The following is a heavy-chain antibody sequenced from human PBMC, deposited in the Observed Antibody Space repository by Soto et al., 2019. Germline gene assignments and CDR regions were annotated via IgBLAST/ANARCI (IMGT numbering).Heavy chain of an antibody. CDR2: INPASGDT. CDR1: GYIFTGHY. D-gene: IGHD7-27*01. J-gene: IGHJ4*02. CDR3: ARVSGEDDFDY. Sequence: QVQLVQSGAEVKKPGASVKVSCKTSGYIFTGHYMYWVRQAPGQGLEWMGWINPASGDTNYVQKFQGRVSMTRDTSINTAYMELRRLRSDDTAVYYCARVSGEDDFDYWGQGTLVTVSS. V-gene: IGHV1-2*02.